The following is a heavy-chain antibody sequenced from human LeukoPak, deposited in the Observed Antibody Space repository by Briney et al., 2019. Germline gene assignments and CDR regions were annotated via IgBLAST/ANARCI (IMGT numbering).Heavy chain of an antibody. CDR1: GYTFTGYY. Sequence: ASVKVSCKASGYTFTGYYMHWVRQAPGQGREWMGWIDPNSGGTNYAQEFQGRVTMTRDTSISTAYMELSRLRSDDTAVYYCARSSYYYDSSGRWFDPWGQGTLVTVSS. J-gene: IGHJ5*02. CDR3: ARSSYYYDSSGRWFDP. V-gene: IGHV1-2*02. D-gene: IGHD3-22*01. CDR2: IDPNSGGT.